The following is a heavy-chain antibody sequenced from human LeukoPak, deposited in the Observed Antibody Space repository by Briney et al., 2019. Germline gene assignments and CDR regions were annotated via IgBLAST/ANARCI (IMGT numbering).Heavy chain of an antibody. CDR3: TTDLNYYDSSGYYYVDY. CDR1: GFTFSNAW. V-gene: IGHV3-15*01. D-gene: IGHD3-22*01. J-gene: IGHJ4*02. CDR2: IKSKTDGGTT. Sequence: PGGSLRLSCAASGFTFSNAWMSWVRQAPGKGLEWVGRIKSKTDGGTTDYAAPVKGRFTISRDDSKNTLYLQMNSLKTEDTAVYYCTTDLNYYDSSGYYYVDYWGQGTLVTVSS.